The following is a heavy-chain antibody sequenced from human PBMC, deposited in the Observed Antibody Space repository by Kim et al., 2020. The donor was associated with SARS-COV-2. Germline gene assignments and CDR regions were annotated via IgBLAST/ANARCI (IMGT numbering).Heavy chain of an antibody. D-gene: IGHD2-15*01. V-gene: IGHV3-30*18. J-gene: IGHJ4*02. CDR1: GFTFKSYG. CDR3: AKRKDGSNYFFDY. CDR2: ISYDGNQQ. Sequence: GGSLRLSCAASGFTFKSYGMHWVRQAPGKGLEWVAVISYDGNQQYYADSVKGRFTISRDNSKNTLYLQMNSLGVEDTAVYYCAKRKDGSNYFFDYWGQRT.